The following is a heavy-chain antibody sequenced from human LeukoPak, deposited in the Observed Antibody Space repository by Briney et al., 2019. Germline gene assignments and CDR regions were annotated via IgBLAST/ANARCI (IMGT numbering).Heavy chain of an antibody. J-gene: IGHJ4*02. CDR2: ISWNSGSI. D-gene: IGHD5-24*01. V-gene: IGHV3-9*01. CDR1: GFTFSSYA. Sequence: PGGSLRLSCAASGFTFSSYAMSWVRQAPGKGLEWVSSISWNSGSIVYADSVKGRFTISRDNAKNSLYVQMNSLRAEDTALYYCAKGYRKGRWLPLDYWGQGTLVTVSS. CDR3: AKGYRKGRWLPLDY.